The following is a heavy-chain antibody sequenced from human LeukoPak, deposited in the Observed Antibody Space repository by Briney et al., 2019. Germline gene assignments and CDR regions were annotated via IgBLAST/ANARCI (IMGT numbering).Heavy chain of an antibody. Sequence: NPGGSLRLSCAASGFIFPNAWMHWVRQAPGKGLEWVGRIKNKNSGRTTNYIAPVKGRFTISRDDSRNTLYLEMDNLKTDDTAIYYYVTDGGLLPYYFTYWGQGTLVTVSS. CDR3: VTDGGLLPYYFTY. CDR2: IKNKNSGRTT. J-gene: IGHJ1*01. V-gene: IGHV3-15*01. D-gene: IGHD3-10*01. CDR1: GFIFPNAW.